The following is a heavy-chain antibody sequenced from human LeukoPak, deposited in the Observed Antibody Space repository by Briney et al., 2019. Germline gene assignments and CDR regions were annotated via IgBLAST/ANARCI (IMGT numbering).Heavy chain of an antibody. CDR2: IDHSGST. Sequence: SETLSLTCTVSGYSISSGYYWGWIRQPPGKGLEWIGSIDHSGSTYYNPSLKSRVTISVDTSKNQFSLKLSSVTAADTAVYYCARVGVTVTYYYDSSGYLYFHYWGQGTLVTVAS. V-gene: IGHV4-38-2*02. CDR3: ARVGVTVTYYYDSSGYLYFHY. D-gene: IGHD3-22*01. J-gene: IGHJ4*02. CDR1: GYSISSGYY.